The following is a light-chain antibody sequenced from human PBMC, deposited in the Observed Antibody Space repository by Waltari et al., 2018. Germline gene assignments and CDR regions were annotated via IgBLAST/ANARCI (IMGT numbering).Light chain of an antibody. V-gene: IGLV2-23*02. J-gene: IGLJ2*01. CDR1: SSDVGSYDL. CDR2: EVY. CDR3: CSYAGSSTFT. Sequence: QSALTQPASVYGSPGQSITISCTGPSSDVGSYDLVSWYQHPPGKAPKLMINEVYKRPSGVSNRFAGSKSGNTASLTISGLQAEDEADYYCCSYAGSSTFTFGGGTKLTVL.